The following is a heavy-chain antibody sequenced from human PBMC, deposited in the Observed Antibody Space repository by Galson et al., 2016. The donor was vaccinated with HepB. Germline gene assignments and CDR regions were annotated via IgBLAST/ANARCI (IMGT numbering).Heavy chain of an antibody. CDR2: IHHSGST. CDR1: GESFTSFY. V-gene: IGHV4-34*01. J-gene: IGHJ6*03. D-gene: IGHD3-10*01. Sequence: SETLSLTCAVYGESFTSFYWNWIRQTPGKGLEWIGEIHHSGSTNKNPSLKSRVSMSVDTSKNQFSLNLTSVTAADTAVYYCARSTNHYFHGSESLYYYYYHRAVWGNGTTVTVSS. CDR3: ARSTNHYFHGSESLYYYYYHRAV.